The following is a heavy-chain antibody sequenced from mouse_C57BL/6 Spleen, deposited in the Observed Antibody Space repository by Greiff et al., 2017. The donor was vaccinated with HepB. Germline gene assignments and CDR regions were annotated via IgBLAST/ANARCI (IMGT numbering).Heavy chain of an antibody. V-gene: IGHV1-26*01. Sequence: EVQLQQSGPELVKPGASVKISCKASGYTFTDYYMNWVKQSHGKSLEWIGDINPNNGGTSYNQKFKGKATLTVDKSSSTAYMELRSLTSEDSAVYYCARYYYCSSPTMDYWGQGTSVTVSS. CDR1: GYTFTDYY. D-gene: IGHD1-1*01. CDR3: ARYYYCSSPTMDY. CDR2: INPNNGGT. J-gene: IGHJ4*01.